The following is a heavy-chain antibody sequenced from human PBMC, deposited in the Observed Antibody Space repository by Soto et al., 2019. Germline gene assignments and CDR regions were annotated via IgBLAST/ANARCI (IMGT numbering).Heavy chain of an antibody. CDR3: ANRNDYGSGSYFPFDH. J-gene: IGHJ4*02. V-gene: IGHV3-23*01. CDR1: GFTFSSYG. Sequence: EVQLLESGGGLVQPGGSLRLSCAASGFTFSSYGMSWVRQAPGKGLEWVSSLSGSGGSTYYADSVKSRFTISRDNSKNKLYLQMSSLRAEDTAVYYCANRNDYGSGSYFPFDHWGQGTLVTVSS. D-gene: IGHD3-10*01. CDR2: LSGSGGST.